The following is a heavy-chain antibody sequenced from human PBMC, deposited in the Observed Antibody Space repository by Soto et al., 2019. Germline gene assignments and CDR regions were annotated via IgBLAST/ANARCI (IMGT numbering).Heavy chain of an antibody. CDR1: GGSISSYY. CDR3: ARGSGVSRFDP. CDR2: IYYSGST. V-gene: IGHV4-59*01. J-gene: IGHJ5*02. D-gene: IGHD3-10*01. Sequence: SETLSLTCTVSGGSISSYYWSWIRQPPGKGLEWIGYIYYSGSTNYNPSLKSRVTISVDTSKNQFSLKLSSVTAADTAVYYCARGSGVSRFDPWGQGTPVTVSS.